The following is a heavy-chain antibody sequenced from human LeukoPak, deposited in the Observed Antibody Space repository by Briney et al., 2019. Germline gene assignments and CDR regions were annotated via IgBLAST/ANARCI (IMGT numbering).Heavy chain of an antibody. J-gene: IGHJ4*02. CDR1: GFTFSSYD. Sequence: GGSLRLPCAASGFTFSSYDMHWVRQATGKGLEWVSAIGTAGDTYYPGSVKGRFTISRENAKNSLYLQMNSLRAGDTAVYYCARGGYYDSSGYPAKYYFDYWGQGTLVTVSS. CDR2: IGTAGDT. CDR3: ARGGYYDSSGYPAKYYFDY. D-gene: IGHD3-22*01. V-gene: IGHV3-13*01.